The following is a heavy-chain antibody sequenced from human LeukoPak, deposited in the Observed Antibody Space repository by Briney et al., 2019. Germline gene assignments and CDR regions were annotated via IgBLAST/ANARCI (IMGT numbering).Heavy chain of an antibody. D-gene: IGHD2-2*01. CDR1: GGTFSSYA. V-gene: IGHV1-69*13. Sequence: SVKVSCKASGGTFSSYAISWVRQAPGQGLEWMGGIIPIFGTANYAQKFQGRVTITADESTSTAYMELSSLRSEDTAVYYCARMGCSSTSCYYAFDIWGQGPMVTVSS. CDR3: ARMGCSSTSCYYAFDI. J-gene: IGHJ3*02. CDR2: IIPIFGTA.